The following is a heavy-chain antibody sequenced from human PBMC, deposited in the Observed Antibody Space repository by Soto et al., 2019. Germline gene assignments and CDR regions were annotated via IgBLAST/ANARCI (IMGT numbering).Heavy chain of an antibody. Sequence: EVQLLESGGALVQPGGSLRLSCAASGFTFISYAMSWVGQAPGKGLEWVSLISGSGGGTYYADSVKGRFTISRDNSKNTLYLQMNSLRAEDTAVFYCAKHLSNGSPDYWGQGTLVTVSS. J-gene: IGHJ4*02. CDR2: ISGSGGGT. CDR1: GFTFISYA. D-gene: IGHD2-15*01. V-gene: IGHV3-23*01. CDR3: AKHLSNGSPDY.